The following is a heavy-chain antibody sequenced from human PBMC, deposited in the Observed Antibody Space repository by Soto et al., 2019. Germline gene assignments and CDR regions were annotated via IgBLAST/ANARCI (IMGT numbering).Heavy chain of an antibody. CDR1: GFTFSSYG. J-gene: IGHJ3*02. CDR2: IWYDGSNK. CDR3: ARGGWDPVTPDAFDI. Sequence: GGSLRLSCAASGFTFSSYGMHWVRQAPGKGLEWVAVIWYDGSNKYYADSVKGRFTISRDNSKNTLYLQMNSLRAEDTAVYYCARGGWDPVTPDAFDIWGQGTMVTVSS. V-gene: IGHV3-33*01. D-gene: IGHD4-17*01.